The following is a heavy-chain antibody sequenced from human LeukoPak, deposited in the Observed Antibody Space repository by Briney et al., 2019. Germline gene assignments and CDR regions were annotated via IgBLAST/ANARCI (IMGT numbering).Heavy chain of an antibody. D-gene: IGHD3-9*01. CDR3: ARGPHYDILTGYERDY. V-gene: IGHV4-4*07. Sequence: SETLSLTCTVSGGSTSSYYWSWIRQPAGKGLEWIGRIYTSGSTNYNPSLKSRVTMSVDTSKNQFSLKLSSVTAADTAVYYCARGPHYDILTGYERDYWGQGTLVTVSS. CDR2: IYTSGST. J-gene: IGHJ4*02. CDR1: GGSTSSYY.